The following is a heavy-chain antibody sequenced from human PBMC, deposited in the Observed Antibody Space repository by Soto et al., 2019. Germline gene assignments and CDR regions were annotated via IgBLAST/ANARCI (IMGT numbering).Heavy chain of an antibody. J-gene: IGHJ4*02. CDR3: GRWGYDFWSGYSPLYLDY. CDR2: ISAYNGNT. V-gene: IGHV1-18*01. Sequence: GASVKVSCKASGYTFTSYGISWVRQAPGQGLEWMGWISAYNGNTNYAQKLQGRVTMTTDTSTSTAYMELRSLRSDDTAVYYCGRWGYDFWSGYSPLYLDYWGQGTLVTVSS. CDR1: GYTFTSYG. D-gene: IGHD3-3*01.